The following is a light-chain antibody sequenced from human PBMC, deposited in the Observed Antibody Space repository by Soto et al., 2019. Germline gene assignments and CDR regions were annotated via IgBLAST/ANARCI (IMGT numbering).Light chain of an antibody. CDR3: QQYGSSPLIT. CDR2: AAS. CDR1: QSVTSNY. V-gene: IGKV3-20*01. J-gene: IGKJ5*01. Sequence: EIVLTQSPGTLSLSPGERATLSCRASQSVTSNYLAWYQQKPGQAPRILIFAASSRATGIPDKFSGSGSGTDFTLTISRLEPEDFAVYYCQQYGSSPLITFGQGTRLEIK.